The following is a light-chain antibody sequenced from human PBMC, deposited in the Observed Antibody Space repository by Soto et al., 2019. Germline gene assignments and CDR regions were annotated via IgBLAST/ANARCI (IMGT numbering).Light chain of an antibody. V-gene: IGKV1-12*01. CDR1: QGISSW. CDR3: HQANTYPPWT. Sequence: DIQLPQSRTTLTASVGDRVNITCRASQGISSWLAWYQQKPGKAPKLLIYAATSLQSGVPSRFIGSGSGTEFTLTICSLQPADFATYYCHQANTYPPWTFGQGTRLEI. J-gene: IGKJ5*01. CDR2: AAT.